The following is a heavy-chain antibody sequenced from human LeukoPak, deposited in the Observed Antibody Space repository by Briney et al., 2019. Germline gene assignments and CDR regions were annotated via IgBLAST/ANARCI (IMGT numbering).Heavy chain of an antibody. CDR3: ARLQMATWPIDY. Sequence: SETLSLTCTVSGGSISSYYWSWIRQPPGKGLEWIGYIYYSGSTNYNPSLKSRVTISVDTSKNQFSLKLSSVTAADTAVYYCARLQMATWPIDYWGQGTLVAVSS. J-gene: IGHJ4*02. CDR1: GGSISSYY. V-gene: IGHV4-59*08. D-gene: IGHD5-24*01. CDR2: IYYSGST.